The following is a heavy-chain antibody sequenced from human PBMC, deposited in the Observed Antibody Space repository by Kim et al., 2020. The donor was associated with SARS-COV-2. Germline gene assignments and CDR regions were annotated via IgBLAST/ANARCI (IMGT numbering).Heavy chain of an antibody. Sequence: QKFQGRVTMTRNTSISTAYMELSSLRSEDTAVYYCARGGVVREVDDAFDIWGQGTMVTVSS. CDR3: ARGGVVREVDDAFDI. D-gene: IGHD3-10*01. J-gene: IGHJ3*02. V-gene: IGHV1-8*01.